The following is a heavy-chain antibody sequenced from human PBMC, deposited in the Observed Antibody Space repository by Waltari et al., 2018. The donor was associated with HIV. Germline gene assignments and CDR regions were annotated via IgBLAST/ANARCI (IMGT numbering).Heavy chain of an antibody. CDR3: ARILNPSQPYFDY. V-gene: IGHV2-26*01. CDR1: G. CDR2: ILSNDEK. Sequence: GVSWIRQPPGKALEWLAHILSNDEKSYRPSLKSRLAVSKDTSKSQVVLSLTNLDPEDTATYYCARILNPSQPYFDYWGPGTQVTVSS. J-gene: IGHJ4*02.